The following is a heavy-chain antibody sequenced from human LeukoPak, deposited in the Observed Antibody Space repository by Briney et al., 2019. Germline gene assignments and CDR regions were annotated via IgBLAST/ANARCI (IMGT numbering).Heavy chain of an antibody. CDR2: ISSSGSTI. CDR1: GFTFSSYE. CDR3: AELGITMIGCV. D-gene: IGHD3-10*02. J-gene: IGHJ6*01. V-gene: IGHV3-48*03. Sequence: PGGSLRLSCAASGFTFSSYEMNWVRQAPGKGLEWVSYISSSGSTIYYAASVKGRITISRDNAKNSLYLQMSIMRAEATAVYYCAELGITMIGCVWGKGTTVTISS.